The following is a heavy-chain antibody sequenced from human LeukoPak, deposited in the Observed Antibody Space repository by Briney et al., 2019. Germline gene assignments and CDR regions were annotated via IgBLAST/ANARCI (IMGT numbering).Heavy chain of an antibody. CDR3: TIYDYSGSSHNGVFDM. D-gene: IGHD6-6*01. J-gene: IGHJ3*02. CDR1: GFAFNDAW. V-gene: IGHV3-15*01. Sequence: PGGSLRLSCVASGFAFNDAWMSWVRQDPGKGLEWIARIKSKTDGGTTDYAAPVKGRFTISRDDSTNTLYLQMNSLKTDDTAVYYCTIYDYSGSSHNGVFDMWGQGTMVTVSS. CDR2: IKSKTDGGTT.